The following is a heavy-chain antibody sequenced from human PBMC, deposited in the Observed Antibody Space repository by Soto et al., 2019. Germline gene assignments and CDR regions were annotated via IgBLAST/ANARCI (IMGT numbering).Heavy chain of an antibody. CDR1: GFTFSSYG. CDR2: IWYGGSNK. V-gene: IGHV3-33*01. D-gene: IGHD4-17*01. Sequence: QVQLVESGGGVVQPGRSLSLSCAASGFTFSSYGMHWVRQAPGKGLEWVAVIWYGGSNKYYADSVKGRFTISRDNSKNTLYLQMNSLRAEDTAVYYCARKAYGEISYYYYGMDVWGQGTTVTVSS. J-gene: IGHJ6*02. CDR3: ARKAYGEISYYYYGMDV.